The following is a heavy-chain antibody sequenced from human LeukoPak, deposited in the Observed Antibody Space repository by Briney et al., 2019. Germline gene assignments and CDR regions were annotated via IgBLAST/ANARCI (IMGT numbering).Heavy chain of an antibody. Sequence: GGSLRLSCAASGFTFSSYAMSWVRQAPGKGLEWVSAISGSGGSTYYADSVKGRFTISRDNSKNTLYLQMNSLRAEDTAVYYCARVGGGYDYPQPYYYYGMDVWGQGTTVTVSS. J-gene: IGHJ6*02. CDR3: ARVGGGYDYPQPYYYYGMDV. V-gene: IGHV3-23*01. CDR2: ISGSGGST. D-gene: IGHD5-12*01. CDR1: GFTFSSYA.